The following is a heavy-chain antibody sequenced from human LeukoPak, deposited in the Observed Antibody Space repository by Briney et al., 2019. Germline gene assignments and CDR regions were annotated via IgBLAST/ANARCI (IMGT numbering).Heavy chain of an antibody. Sequence: SETLSLTCTVSSGSISSSNYYWGWLRQPPGKGLEWIGTIYYSGSTHYNPSLKSRITISVDTSKNQFSLKLTSVTAADTAVYYCARRFGGYSNFDYWGQGTLVTVSS. CDR2: IYYSGST. J-gene: IGHJ4*02. CDR3: ARRFGGYSNFDY. D-gene: IGHD5-12*01. CDR1: SGSISSSNYY. V-gene: IGHV4-39*01.